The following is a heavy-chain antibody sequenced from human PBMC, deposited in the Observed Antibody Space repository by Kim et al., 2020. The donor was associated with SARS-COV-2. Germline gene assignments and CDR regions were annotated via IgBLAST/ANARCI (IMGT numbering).Heavy chain of an antibody. CDR3: ARGGYDRVNYYYYGMDV. Sequence: GGSLRLSCAASGFTFSSYSMNWVRQAPGKGLEWVSSISSSSSYIYYADSVKGRFTISRDNAKNSLYLQMNSLRAEDTAVYYCARGGYDRVNYYYYGMDVWGQGTTVTVSS. D-gene: IGHD5-12*01. CDR2: ISSSSSYI. CDR1: GFTFSSYS. J-gene: IGHJ6*02. V-gene: IGHV3-21*01.